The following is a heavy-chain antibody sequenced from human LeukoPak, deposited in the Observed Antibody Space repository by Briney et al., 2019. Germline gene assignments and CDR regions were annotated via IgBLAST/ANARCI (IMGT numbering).Heavy chain of an antibody. CDR2: IYPDDSDI. CDR3: ARGIGAVLNWFGP. D-gene: IGHD6-13*01. V-gene: IGHV5-51*01. CDR1: GYTFASYW. Sequence: GESLKISCKGSGYTFASYWVAWVRQMPGKGLEWMGIIYPDDSDIRYSPSFQGQVTISADKSISTAYLQWSSLKASDTGIYYCARGIGAVLNWFGPWGQGTLVTVSS. J-gene: IGHJ5*02.